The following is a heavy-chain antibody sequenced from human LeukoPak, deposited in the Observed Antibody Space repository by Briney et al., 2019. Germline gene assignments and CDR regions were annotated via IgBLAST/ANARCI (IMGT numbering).Heavy chain of an antibody. D-gene: IGHD3-22*01. Sequence: PSETLSLTCTVSSGSISSSSYYWGWIRQPPGKGLEWIGSIYYSGSTYYNPSLKSRVTISVDTSKNQFSLKLSSVTAADTAVYYCASYYYDSSGLYYWGQGTLVTVSS. J-gene: IGHJ4*02. CDR3: ASYYYDSSGLYY. CDR2: IYYSGST. CDR1: SGSISSSSYY. V-gene: IGHV4-39*01.